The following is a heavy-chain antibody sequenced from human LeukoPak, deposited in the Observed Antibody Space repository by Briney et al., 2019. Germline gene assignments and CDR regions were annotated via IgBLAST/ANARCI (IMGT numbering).Heavy chain of an antibody. V-gene: IGHV4-59*01. CDR2: IYYSGST. CDR1: GGSISSYY. Sequence: SETLSLTCTVSGGSISSYYWSWIRQPPGKGLEWIGYIYYSGSTNYNPSLKSRVTMSVDTSKNQFSLKLSSVTAADTAVYYCARAKSNQFGESNWFDPWGQGTLVTVSS. CDR3: ARAKSNQFGESNWFDP. D-gene: IGHD3-10*01. J-gene: IGHJ5*02.